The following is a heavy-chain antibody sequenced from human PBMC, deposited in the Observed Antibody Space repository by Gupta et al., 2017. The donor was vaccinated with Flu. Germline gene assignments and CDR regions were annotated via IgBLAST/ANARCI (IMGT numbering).Heavy chain of an antibody. CDR2: IYYSGST. V-gene: IGHV4-39*01. J-gene: IGHJ4*02. Sequence: QLQLQESVPGLVKPSETLSLPCTGPGCSIRSSSYSWGWIGQPPGKGLEWIGSIYYSGSTYYNPSLKSRVTISVDTSKNQFSLKLSSVTAADTAVYYCARLNRGGSSSPGLDYWGQGTLVTVSS. CDR1: GCSIRSSSYS. D-gene: IGHD6-6*01. CDR3: ARLNRGGSSSPGLDY.